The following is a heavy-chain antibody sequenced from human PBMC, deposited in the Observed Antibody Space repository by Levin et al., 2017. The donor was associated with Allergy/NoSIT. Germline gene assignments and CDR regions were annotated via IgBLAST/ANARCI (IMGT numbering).Heavy chain of an antibody. D-gene: IGHD2-2*01. CDR2: ISSSSSYT. V-gene: IGHV3-11*05. CDR1: GFTFSDYY. J-gene: IGHJ3*02. CDR3: ARVCSSTSCYGGAFDI. Sequence: LSLTCAASGFTFSDYYMSWIRQAPGKGLEWVSYISSSSSYTNYADSVKGRFTISRDNAKNSLYLQMNSLRAEDTAVYYCARVCSSTSCYGGAFDIWGQGTMVTVSS.